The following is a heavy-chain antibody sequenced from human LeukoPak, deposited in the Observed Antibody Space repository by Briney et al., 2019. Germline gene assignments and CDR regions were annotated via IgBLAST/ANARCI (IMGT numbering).Heavy chain of an antibody. CDR2: INPNSGGT. CDR3: ATKEMATINYYYYYMEV. J-gene: IGHJ6*03. D-gene: IGHD5-24*01. CDR1: GYTFTGYY. V-gene: IGHV1-2*02. Sequence: ASVKVSCKASGYTFTGYYMHWVRQAPGQGLEWMGRINPNSGGTNYAQKFQGRVTMTRDTSISTAYMELSRLRSDDTAVYYCATKEMATINYYYYYMEVWGKGTTVTVSS.